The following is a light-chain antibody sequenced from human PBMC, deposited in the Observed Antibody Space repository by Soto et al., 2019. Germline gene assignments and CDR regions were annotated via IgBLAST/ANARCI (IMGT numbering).Light chain of an antibody. Sequence: EIVLTQSPGTLSLSPGERATLSCRASQSVSSSYLAWYQQKPGQAPRLLIYGASSRATGIPDRFSGSGSGTDFTLTISRLEPEDFAVYYCPQYGSSGVTFGGGTKVEIK. V-gene: IGKV3-20*01. CDR1: QSVSSSY. J-gene: IGKJ4*01. CDR2: GAS. CDR3: PQYGSSGVT.